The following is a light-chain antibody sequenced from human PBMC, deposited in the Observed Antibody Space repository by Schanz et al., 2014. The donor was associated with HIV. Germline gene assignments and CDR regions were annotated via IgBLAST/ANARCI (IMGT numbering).Light chain of an antibody. CDR2: GAS. CDR1: QTVSSHF. CDR3: QYYGSPPWT. Sequence: EIVLTQSPGTLSLSPGERATLSCRASQTVSSHFLAWYQQKPGQAPRLLIFGASNRATGFPDRFSGSASGTDLTLTISRVEPEDYAVYYCQYYGSPPWTFGQGTKVEVK. V-gene: IGKV3-20*01. J-gene: IGKJ1*01.